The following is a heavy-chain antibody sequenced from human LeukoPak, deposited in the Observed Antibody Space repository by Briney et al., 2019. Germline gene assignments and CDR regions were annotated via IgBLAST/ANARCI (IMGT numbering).Heavy chain of an antibody. V-gene: IGHV1-69*05. CDR1: GGTFSSYA. D-gene: IGHD6-13*01. CDR3: ARGDSSSWANWFDP. J-gene: IGHJ5*02. CDR2: IIPIFGTA. Sequence: ASVKVSCKASGGTFSSYAISWVRQAPGQGLEWMGGIIPIFGTANYAQKFQGRVTITTDESTSTAYLELSSLRSEDTAVCYCARGDSSSWANWFDPWGQGTLVTVSS.